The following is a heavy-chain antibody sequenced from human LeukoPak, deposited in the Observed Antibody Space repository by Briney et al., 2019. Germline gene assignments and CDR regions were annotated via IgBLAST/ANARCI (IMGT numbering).Heavy chain of an antibody. Sequence: SQTLSLTCAISGDSVSSNNVGWNWIRQSPSRGLEWLGRTYYSSNWYYDYAVSVKSRIIINPDTSKNQFSLQLNSVTPEDTAVYICSRGWLQKGFDYWGQGTLVTVSS. CDR2: TYYSSNWYY. V-gene: IGHV6-1*01. CDR3: SRGWLQKGFDY. D-gene: IGHD5-24*01. J-gene: IGHJ4*02. CDR1: GDSVSSNNVG.